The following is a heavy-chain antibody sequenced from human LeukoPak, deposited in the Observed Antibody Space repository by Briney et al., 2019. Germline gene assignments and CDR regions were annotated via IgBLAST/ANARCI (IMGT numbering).Heavy chain of an antibody. CDR2: IIPILDVT. V-gene: IGHV1-69*04. J-gene: IGHJ4*02. Sequence: ASVKVSCKASGGTFTNYAINWVRQAPGQGLEWMGRIIPILDVTNYAQKFQGRVTITADQSTSTAYMELSSLRSEEQAVYYCARGGGVDILTGFQYWGQGTLVTVSS. D-gene: IGHD3-9*01. CDR1: GGTFTNYA. CDR3: ARGGGVDILTGFQY.